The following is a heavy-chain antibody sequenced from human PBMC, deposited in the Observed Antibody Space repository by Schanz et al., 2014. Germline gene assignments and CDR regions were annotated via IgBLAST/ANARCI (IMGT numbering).Heavy chain of an antibody. CDR1: GFTFSYYN. V-gene: IGHV3-21*06. CDR2: ISNGGGYI. CDR3: ARDGVAATTDFEY. Sequence: EVQLVESGGGLVKPGGSLRLSCAASGFTFSYYNMNWVRQAPGKGLEWVSSISNGGGYIYYADSVKGRFTISRDNAKSSLHLQTNSLRADDTAVYYCARDGVAATTDFEYWGQGALVTVSS. D-gene: IGHD1-1*01. J-gene: IGHJ4*02.